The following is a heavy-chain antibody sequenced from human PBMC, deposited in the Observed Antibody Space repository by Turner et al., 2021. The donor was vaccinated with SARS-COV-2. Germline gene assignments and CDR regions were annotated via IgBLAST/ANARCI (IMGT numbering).Heavy chain of an antibody. V-gene: IGHV4-39*01. CDR1: GGSVSSSSYY. CDR3: ANDYSGYVIDEAFDI. CDR2: IYYSGST. D-gene: IGHD5-12*01. J-gene: IGHJ3*02. Sequence: QLALQESGPELVKPSATLSLTCSVSGGSVSSSSYYWGWIRQPPGKGLEWIGRIYYSGSTYNNPSRKHRVTISVDTSKIQFAQKLSSVTAADTAVYYCANDYSGYVIDEAFDIWGQGTMVTVSS.